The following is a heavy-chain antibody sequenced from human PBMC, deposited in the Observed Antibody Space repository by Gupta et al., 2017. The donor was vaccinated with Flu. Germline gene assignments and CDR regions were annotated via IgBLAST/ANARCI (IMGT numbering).Heavy chain of an antibody. V-gene: IGHV3-49*02. Sequence: TMSWVRQAPGKGLEWVGFSRSKASGGKTEYDAAVKGRFIISREDSKRVAYLQMKRLKTDETAVYYCTRDPWGSVTGSFDYGGQGTLVTVYS. CDR2: SRSKASGGKT. CDR1: T. D-gene: IGHD4-17*01. J-gene: IGHJ4*02. CDR3: TRDPWGSVTGSFDY.